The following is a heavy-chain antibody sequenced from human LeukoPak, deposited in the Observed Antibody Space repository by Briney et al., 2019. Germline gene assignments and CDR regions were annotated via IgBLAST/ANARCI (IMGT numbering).Heavy chain of an antibody. V-gene: IGHV1-69*01. CDR2: IIPIFGTA. J-gene: IGHJ4*02. Sequence: GASVKVSCKASGGTFSSYAISWVRQAPRQGLEWMGGIIPIFGTANYAQKFQGRVTITADESTSTAYMELSSLRSEDTAVYYCARVGDGSGSYDYWGQGTLVTVSS. D-gene: IGHD3-10*01. CDR3: ARVGDGSGSYDY. CDR1: GGTFSSYA.